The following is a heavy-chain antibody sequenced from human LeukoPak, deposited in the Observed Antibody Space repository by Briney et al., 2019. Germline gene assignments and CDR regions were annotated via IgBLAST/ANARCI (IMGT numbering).Heavy chain of an antibody. D-gene: IGHD3-10*01. J-gene: IGHJ4*02. CDR2: IKQDGSEK. Sequence: PGGSLRLSCAASGFTFSSYWMSWVRQAPGKGLEWVANIKQDGSEKYYVDSVKGRFTISRDNAKNSLYLQMNSLRADDTAVYYCASLYYGSGSSTDYWGQGTLVTVSS. CDR3: ASLYYGSGSSTDY. CDR1: GFTFSSYW. V-gene: IGHV3-7*01.